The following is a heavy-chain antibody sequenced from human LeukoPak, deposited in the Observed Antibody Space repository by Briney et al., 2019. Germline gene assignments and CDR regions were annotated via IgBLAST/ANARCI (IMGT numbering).Heavy chain of an antibody. J-gene: IGHJ4*02. CDR2: MNPNSGNT. CDR1: GYTFTSYD. CDR3: ARGRDSSGYYGY. V-gene: IGHV1-8*01. D-gene: IGHD3-22*01. Sequence: ASVKVSCKXSGYTFTSYDINWVRQATGQGLERMGWMNPNSGNTGYSQKFQGRVTMTRNTSISTAYMELSSLRSEDTALYYCARGRDSSGYYGYWGQGTLVTVSS.